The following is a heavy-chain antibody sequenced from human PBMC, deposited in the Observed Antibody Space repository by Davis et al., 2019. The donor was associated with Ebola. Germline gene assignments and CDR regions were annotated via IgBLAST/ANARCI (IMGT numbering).Heavy chain of an antibody. Sequence: SETLSLTCAVYGGSFSGYYWSWIRQPPGKGLEWIGEINHSGSTNYNPSLMSRVTLSVDTSKRQFSLNLRSVTAADTAVYYCARHFRFLEWLSPESYYYYYMDVWGKGTTVTVSS. J-gene: IGHJ6*03. V-gene: IGHV4-34*01. D-gene: IGHD3-3*01. CDR2: INHSGST. CDR1: GGSFSGYY. CDR3: ARHFRFLEWLSPESYYYYYMDV.